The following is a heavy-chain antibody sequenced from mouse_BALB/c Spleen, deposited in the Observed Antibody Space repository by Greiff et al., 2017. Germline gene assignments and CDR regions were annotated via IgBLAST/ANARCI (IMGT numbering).Heavy chain of an antibody. D-gene: IGHD1-1*01. Sequence: VKLMESGAELVRPGTSVKVSCKASGYAFTNYLIEWVKQRPGQGLEWIGVINPGSGGTNYNEKFKGKATLTADKSSSTAYMQLSSLTSDDSAVYFCARRDYYGSSGYWGQGTTLTVSS. CDR2: INPGSGGT. V-gene: IGHV1-54*03. CDR1: GYAFTNYL. J-gene: IGHJ2*01. CDR3: ARRDYYGSSGY.